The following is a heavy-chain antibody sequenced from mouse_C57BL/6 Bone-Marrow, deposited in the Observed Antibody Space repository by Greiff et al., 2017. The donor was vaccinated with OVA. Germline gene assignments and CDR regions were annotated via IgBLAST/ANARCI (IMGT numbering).Heavy chain of an antibody. Sequence: QVQLQQPGAELVRPGSSVKLSRKASGYTFTSYWMHWVKQRPIQGLEWIGNIDPSDSETHYNQKFKDKATLTVDKSSSTAYMQLSSLTSEDSAVYYCARGSYVGYFDVWGTGTTVTVSS. CDR3: ARGSYVGYFDV. V-gene: IGHV1-52*01. CDR1: GYTFTSYW. D-gene: IGHD1-1*02. CDR2: IDPSDSET. J-gene: IGHJ1*03.